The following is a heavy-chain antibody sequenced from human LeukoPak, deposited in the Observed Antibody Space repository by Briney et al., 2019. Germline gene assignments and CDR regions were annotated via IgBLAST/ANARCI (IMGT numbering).Heavy chain of an antibody. CDR2: ISSGSGTI. CDR3: ARGGSSGYNYNAFDI. Sequence: GGSLRLSCEVSGFTFSSHSMNWVRQAPGKGLEWVSYISSGSGTIYYADSVKGRFTIARDDAKNSLYLQMSSLRDEDTAVYYCARGGSSGYNYNAFDIWGQGTMVTVSS. V-gene: IGHV3-48*02. J-gene: IGHJ3*02. D-gene: IGHD3-22*01. CDR1: GFTFSSHS.